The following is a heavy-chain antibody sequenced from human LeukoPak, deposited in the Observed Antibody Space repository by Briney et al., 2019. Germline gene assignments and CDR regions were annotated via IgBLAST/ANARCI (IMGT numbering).Heavy chain of an antibody. V-gene: IGHV3-48*01. CDR3: ARLYSALPAFDY. J-gene: IGHJ4*02. D-gene: IGHD6-13*01. CDR2: ISSSTNVI. CDR1: GFTLSTYS. Sequence: PGGSLRLSCAASGFTLSTYSVTWVRQAPGKGLEWVSYISSSTNVIYYADSVKGRFTISRDNAKNSLYLQMNSLRADDTAVYYRARLYSALPAFDYWGQGTLVTVSS.